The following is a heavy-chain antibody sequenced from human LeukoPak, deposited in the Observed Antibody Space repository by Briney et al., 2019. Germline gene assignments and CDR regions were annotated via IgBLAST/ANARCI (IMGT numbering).Heavy chain of an antibody. Sequence: PSETLSLTCTVSGGSISSGSYYWSWIRQPAGKGLEWIGRIYTSGSINYNPSLKSRVTISVDTSKNQFSLKLSSVTAADTAVYYCARVGYSFGFFHYWGQGTLVTVSS. D-gene: IGHD5-18*01. CDR3: ARVGYSFGFFHY. CDR1: GGSISSGSYY. J-gene: IGHJ4*02. CDR2: IYTSGSI. V-gene: IGHV4-61*02.